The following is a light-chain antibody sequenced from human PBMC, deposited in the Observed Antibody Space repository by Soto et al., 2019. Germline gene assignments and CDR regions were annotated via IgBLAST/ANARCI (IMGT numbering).Light chain of an antibody. CDR2: GAS. CDR1: QSISSW. CDR3: HHYDCYSALN. Sequence: DIQMTQSPSTLSASVGDRVIITCRASQSISSWLAWYQQKPGKAPKLLIYGASSLDSGVPSRFSGSGSGLEFTITISSLQPDDFATYSCHHYDCYSALNFGGGTKVEIK. J-gene: IGKJ4*01. V-gene: IGKV1-5*03.